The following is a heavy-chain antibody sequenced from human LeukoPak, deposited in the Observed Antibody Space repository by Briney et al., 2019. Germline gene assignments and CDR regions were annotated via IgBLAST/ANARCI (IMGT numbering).Heavy chain of an antibody. CDR2: IDHTGSI. CDR3: ARGGYGPGSHYRY. D-gene: IGHD3-10*01. V-gene: IGHV4-34*01. CDR1: AGSFTGYY. J-gene: IGHJ4*02. Sequence: SETLSLTCAVNAGSFTGYYWSWIRQPPGKGLEWIGEIDHTGSISYNPSLRSLVTISVDTFKNQCSLKLRSVTAADRAIYYCARGGYGPGSHYRYWGQGTLVTVSS.